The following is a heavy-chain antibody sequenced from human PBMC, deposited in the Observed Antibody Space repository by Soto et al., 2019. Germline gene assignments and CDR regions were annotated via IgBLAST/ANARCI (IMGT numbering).Heavy chain of an antibody. CDR3: ATADYLRHIDL. D-gene: IGHD4-17*01. Sequence: SETLSLTCTVSGGFLSGYYWNWIRQAPGKGLEWIGYFYYTGSTKYNPSLSGRVTISVDTSKSQFFLNLTSITAADTAVYYCATADYLRHIDLWGRGTLVTVSS. CDR1: GGFLSGYY. J-gene: IGHJ2*01. CDR2: FYYTGST. V-gene: IGHV4-59*01.